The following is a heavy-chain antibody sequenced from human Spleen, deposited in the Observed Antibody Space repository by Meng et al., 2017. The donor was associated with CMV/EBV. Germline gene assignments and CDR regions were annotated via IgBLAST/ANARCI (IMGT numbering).Heavy chain of an antibody. Sequence: QVQFQQSGPGLGKPPQTLSLPCAISGDSVSTTSAAWNWIRQSPSGGLEWLGRTYYKSKWYNDYAESVKSRITINPDTSKNQFSLQLNSVTPEDTAVYYCARGPAAIDFWGQGILVTVSS. CDR3: ARGPAAIDF. D-gene: IGHD6-25*01. CDR2: TYYKSKWYN. V-gene: IGHV6-1*01. CDR1: GDSVSTTSAA. J-gene: IGHJ4*02.